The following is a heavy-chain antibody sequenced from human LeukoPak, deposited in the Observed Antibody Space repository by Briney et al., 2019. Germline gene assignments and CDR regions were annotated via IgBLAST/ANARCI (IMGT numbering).Heavy chain of an antibody. J-gene: IGHJ6*03. Sequence: ASVKVSCKASGYTFTSYDINWVRQATGQGLEWMGWMNPNSGNTGYAQKFQGRVTMTRNTSISTAYMELSSLRSEDTAVYYCARYVAYYDFWSGYSSSGYYYYYMDVWGKGTTVTVSS. CDR2: MNPNSGNT. CDR1: GYTFTSYD. CDR3: ARYVAYYDFWSGYSSSGYYYYYMDV. V-gene: IGHV1-8*01. D-gene: IGHD3-3*01.